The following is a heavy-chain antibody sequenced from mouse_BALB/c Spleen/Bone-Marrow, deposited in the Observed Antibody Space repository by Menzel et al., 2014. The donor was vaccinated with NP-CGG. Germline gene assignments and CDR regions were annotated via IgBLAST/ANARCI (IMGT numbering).Heavy chain of an antibody. CDR2: ISNGGGST. Sequence: EVQLQESGGGLVQPGGSLKLSCATSGFTFSDYYMYWVRQTPEKRLEWVAYISNGGGSTYYPDTVKGRFTISRDNAKNTLYLQMSRLKSEHTAMYYCARQDYSYFYAMDYWGQGPSVTVSS. CDR1: GFTFSDYY. V-gene: IGHV5-12*02. D-gene: IGHD2-13*01. CDR3: ARQDYSYFYAMDY. J-gene: IGHJ4*01.